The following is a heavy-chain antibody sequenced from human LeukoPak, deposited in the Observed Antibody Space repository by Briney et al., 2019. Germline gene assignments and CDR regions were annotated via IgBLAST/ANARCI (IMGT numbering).Heavy chain of an antibody. V-gene: IGHV3-20*04. CDR2: INWNGGST. CDR1: GFTFDDYG. CDR3: AIVVVAATSPFDY. Sequence: PGGSLRLSCAASGFTFDDYGMSWVRQAPGKGLEWVSGINWNGGSTGYADSVKGRFTISRDKSKNTLYLQMNSLRAEDTAVYYCAIVVVAATSPFDYWGQGTLVTVSS. J-gene: IGHJ4*02. D-gene: IGHD2-15*01.